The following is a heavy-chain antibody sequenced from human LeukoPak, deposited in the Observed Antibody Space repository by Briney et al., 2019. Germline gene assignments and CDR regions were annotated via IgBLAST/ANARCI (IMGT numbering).Heavy chain of an antibody. Sequence: GGSLRLSCAASGFTFSSNVMIWVRQAPGEGLVWVSAIPASGSSTYYADSVKGRFTISRDISKNTVYLQMNSLRAEDTAVYYCARDRRIVVVSAILDFWGQGTLVTVSS. CDR1: GFTFSSNV. D-gene: IGHD2-21*02. V-gene: IGHV3-23*01. J-gene: IGHJ4*02. CDR2: IPASGSST. CDR3: ARDRRIVVVSAILDF.